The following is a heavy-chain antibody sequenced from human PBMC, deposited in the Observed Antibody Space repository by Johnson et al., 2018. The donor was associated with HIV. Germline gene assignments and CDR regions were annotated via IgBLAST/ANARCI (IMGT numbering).Heavy chain of an antibody. CDR2: ISYDGSGK. D-gene: IGHD3-22*01. CDR1: RFTFSSYA. Sequence: QVQLVESGGGVVQPGRSLRLSCAASRFTFSSYAMHWVRQAPGQGLEWVAVISYDGSGKYYADSVNGRFTISRDNSKNTLYLQMNSLRAEDTAVYYCAKDVGNYWPNAFDIWGQGTTVTVSS. V-gene: IGHV3-30*04. J-gene: IGHJ3*02. CDR3: AKDVGNYWPNAFDI.